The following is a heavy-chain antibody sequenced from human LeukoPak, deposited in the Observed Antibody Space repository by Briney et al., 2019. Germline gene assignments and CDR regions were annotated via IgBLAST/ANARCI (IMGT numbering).Heavy chain of an antibody. D-gene: IGHD2-2*01. CDR1: GYTFTGYY. Sequence: ASVKVSCKASGYTFTGYYMHWVRQAPRQGLEWMGWINPNSGGTNYAQKFQGRVTMTRDTSISTAYMELSRLRSDDTAVYYCAREVEDIVVVPAAFDIWGQGTMVTVSS. CDR2: INPNSGGT. CDR3: AREVEDIVVVPAAFDI. J-gene: IGHJ3*02. V-gene: IGHV1-2*02.